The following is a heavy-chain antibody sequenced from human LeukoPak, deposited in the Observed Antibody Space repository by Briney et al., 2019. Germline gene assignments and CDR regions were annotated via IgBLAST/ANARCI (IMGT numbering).Heavy chain of an antibody. CDR3: ARWAMDYGMDV. CDR2: IWYDGSNK. Sequence: QPGGSLRLSCAASGFTFSSYGMHWVRQAPGKGLERVAVIWYDGSNKYYADSVKGRFTISRDNSKNTLYLQMNSLRAEDTAVYYCARWAMDYGMDVWGQGTTVTVSS. CDR1: GFTFSSYG. V-gene: IGHV3-33*01. J-gene: IGHJ6*02.